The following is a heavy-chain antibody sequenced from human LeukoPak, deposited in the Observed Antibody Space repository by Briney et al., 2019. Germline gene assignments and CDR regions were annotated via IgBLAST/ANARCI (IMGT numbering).Heavy chain of an antibody. V-gene: IGHV1-8*02. J-gene: IGHJ4*02. CDR1: GYTFTSYD. CDR2: MNPNSGNT. D-gene: IGHD5-18*01. CDR3: ARVRGTATFDY. Sequence: ASVKVSCKASGYTFTSYDINWVRQAPGQGLEWMGWMNPNSGNTGYAQKFQGRVTMTTDTSTSTAYMELRSLRSDDTAVYYCARVRGTATFDYWGQGTLVTVSS.